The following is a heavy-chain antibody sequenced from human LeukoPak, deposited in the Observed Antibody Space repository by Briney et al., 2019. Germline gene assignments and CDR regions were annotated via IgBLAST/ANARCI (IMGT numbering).Heavy chain of an antibody. CDR2: IWYDGNNK. Sequence: PGRSLRLSCTPFEFTFYKHGMHWVRQAPGKGLEWVAVIWYDGNNKYYADSVKGRFTTSRDNSKNTLYLQMSSLRAEDTAVYYCARDNMPYGDYVVSYWGQGTLVTVSS. V-gene: IGHV3-33*08. CDR3: ARDNMPYGDYVVSY. J-gene: IGHJ4*02. CDR1: EFTFYKHG. D-gene: IGHD4-17*01.